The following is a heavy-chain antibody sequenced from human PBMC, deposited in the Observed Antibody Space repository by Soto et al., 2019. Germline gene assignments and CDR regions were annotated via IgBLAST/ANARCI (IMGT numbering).Heavy chain of an antibody. CDR3: ARDWGGITMVRGVIPYYYYGMDV. J-gene: IGHJ6*02. D-gene: IGHD3-10*01. CDR2: ISAYNGNT. Sequence: ASVKVSCKASGYTFTSYGISWVRQAPGQGLEWMGWISAYNGNTNYAQKLQGRVTMTTDTSTSTAYMELRSLRSEDTAVYYCARDWGGITMVRGVIPYYYYGMDVWGQGTTVTVSS. CDR1: GYTFTSYG. V-gene: IGHV1-18*01.